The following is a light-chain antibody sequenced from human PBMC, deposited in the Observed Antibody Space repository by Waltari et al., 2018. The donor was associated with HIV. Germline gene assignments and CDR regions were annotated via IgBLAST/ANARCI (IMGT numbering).Light chain of an antibody. CDR3: CSYANSSTV. J-gene: IGLJ2*01. V-gene: IGLV2-23*01. CDR1: SSDVGNYNP. Sequence: QSALTQFASVSGSPGQSIPISGTGPSSDVGNYNPVSWYQQHPGKAPKLMIYQGSKRPSGVSNRFSGSKSGNTASLTISGLQAEDEADYYCCSYANSSTVFGGGTKVTVL. CDR2: QGS.